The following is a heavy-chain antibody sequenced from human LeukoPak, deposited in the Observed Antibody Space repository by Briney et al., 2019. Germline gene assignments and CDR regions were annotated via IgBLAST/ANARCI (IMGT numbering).Heavy chain of an antibody. V-gene: IGHV3-53*01. CDR2: IYSGGTI. CDR3: VRAVHHLFYSDSSGYYGDAFDV. Sequence: LGGSLRLSCAASGFSVRTNYMSWVRQAPGKGLEWVSVIYSGGTIRYADSVKGRFTISRDNSRDTLHLQMNSLRVDDTAVYYCVRAVHHLFYSDSSGYYGDAFDVWAKGQWSPSLQ. CDR1: GFSVRTNY. D-gene: IGHD3-22*01. J-gene: IGHJ3*01.